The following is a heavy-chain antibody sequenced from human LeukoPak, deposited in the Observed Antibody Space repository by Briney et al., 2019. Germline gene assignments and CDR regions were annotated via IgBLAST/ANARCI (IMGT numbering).Heavy chain of an antibody. D-gene: IGHD1-26*01. CDR2: ISSSSSTI. Sequence: GGSLRLSCAASGFNIRDHYMGWIRQAPGKGLEWVSYISSSSSTIYYADSVKGRLTISRDNAKNSLYLQMNSLRAEDTAVYYCARETPSGSYYHSPDYWGQGTLVTVSS. J-gene: IGHJ4*02. CDR3: ARETPSGSYYHSPDY. CDR1: GFNIRDHY. V-gene: IGHV3-11*04.